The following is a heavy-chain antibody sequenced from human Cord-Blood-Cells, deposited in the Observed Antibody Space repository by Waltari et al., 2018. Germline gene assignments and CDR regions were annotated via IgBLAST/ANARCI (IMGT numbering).Heavy chain of an antibody. CDR1: GFTFSSYE. D-gene: IGHD6-13*01. J-gene: IGHJ6*02. Sequence: EVQLVASGGGLVQPGGYLRLSCAASGFTFSSYEMNWLRQAPGKGLEWVSYISSSGSTIYYADSVKGRFTISRDNAKNSLYLQMNSLRAEDTAVYYCARVARIAAAPYYGMDVWGQGTTVTVSS. CDR3: ARVARIAAAPYYGMDV. V-gene: IGHV3-48*03. CDR2: ISSSGSTI.